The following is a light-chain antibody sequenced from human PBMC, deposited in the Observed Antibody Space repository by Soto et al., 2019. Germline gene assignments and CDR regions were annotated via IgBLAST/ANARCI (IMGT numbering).Light chain of an antibody. CDR1: SSNVGNNY. CDR2: DNN. V-gene: IGLV1-51*01. CDR3: GAWDSSLMGVV. Sequence: QSVLTQPPSVSAAPGQKVTISCSGSSSNVGNNYVSWYQQLPGTAPQLLIYDNNKRPSGIPDRFSGSKSATSATLDITALQTGDEADYYCGAWDSSLMGVVFGGGTKLTVL. J-gene: IGLJ2*01.